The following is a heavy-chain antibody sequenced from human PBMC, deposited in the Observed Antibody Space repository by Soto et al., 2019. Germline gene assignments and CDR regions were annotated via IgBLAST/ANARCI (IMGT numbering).Heavy chain of an antibody. Sequence: SETLSLTCTVSGGSISSYYWSWIRQPPGKGLEWIGYIYYSGSTNYNPSLKSRVTISVDTSKNQFSLKLSSVTAADTAVYYCARDRGYSCGGDCYYGMDVGGQGTTVTVSS. J-gene: IGHJ6*02. CDR1: GGSISSYY. CDR3: ARDRGYSCGGDCYYGMDV. D-gene: IGHD2-21*01. V-gene: IGHV4-59*01. CDR2: IYYSGST.